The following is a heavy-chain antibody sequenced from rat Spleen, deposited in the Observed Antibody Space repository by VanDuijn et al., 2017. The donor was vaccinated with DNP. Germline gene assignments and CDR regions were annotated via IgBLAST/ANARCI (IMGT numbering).Heavy chain of an antibody. CDR2: ITSSGGST. J-gene: IGHJ2*01. CDR3: ARGGRYYFDY. Sequence: EVQLVESGGDLVQPGRSLKVSCVVSGFTFNNYWMTWIRQVPGKGLEWVASITSSGGSTYYPDSVKGQFTISRDNAKNTLYLQMNSLRCEDTATYYCARGGRYYFDYWGQGVMVTVSS. V-gene: IGHV5-31*01. CDR1: GFTFNNYW.